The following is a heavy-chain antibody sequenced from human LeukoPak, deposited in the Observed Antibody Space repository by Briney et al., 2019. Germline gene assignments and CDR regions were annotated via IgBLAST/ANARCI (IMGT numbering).Heavy chain of an antibody. V-gene: IGHV3-7*03. D-gene: IGHD4-17*01. J-gene: IGHJ3*01. CDR2: INQDGSEK. CDR3: AMDPNGDYLGAFDF. CDR1: GLIFRSYW. Sequence: GILRLSCAVSGLIFRSYWMSWVRQAPGKGLEWVANINQDGSEKYFVDSVKGRFTISRDNAKNSLHLQMNNLRAEDAAVYYCAMDPNGDYLGAFDFWGQGTLVTVSS.